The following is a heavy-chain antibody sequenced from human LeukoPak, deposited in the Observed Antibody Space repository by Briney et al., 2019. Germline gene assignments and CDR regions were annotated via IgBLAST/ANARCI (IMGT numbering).Heavy chain of an antibody. D-gene: IGHD3-3*01. CDR1: GFTVSSNY. J-gene: IGHJ4*02. CDR2: IYSGGST. CDR3: ARDSYDFWSGYHDY. Sequence: GGSLRLSCAASGFTVSSNYMIWVRQAPRKGLEWVSVIYSGGSTYYAESVKGRFTNSRDNTRNTLYLQMNSLRAEDTAVYYCARDSYDFWSGYHDYWGQGTLVTVSS. V-gene: IGHV3-53*01.